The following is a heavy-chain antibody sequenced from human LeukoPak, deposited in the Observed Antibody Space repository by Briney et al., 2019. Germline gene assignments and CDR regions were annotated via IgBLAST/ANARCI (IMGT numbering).Heavy chain of an antibody. J-gene: IGHJ4*02. CDR2: INPSGGST. Sequence: ASVKVSCKESGYTFTSYYMHWVRQAPGQGLEWMGIINPSGGSTSYAQKFQGRVTMTRDTSTSTVYMELSSLRSEDTAVYYCARSCLFGGLRCQFDYWGQGTLVTVSS. CDR3: ARSCLFGGLRCQFDY. V-gene: IGHV1-46*01. D-gene: IGHD4-17*01. CDR1: GYTFTSYY.